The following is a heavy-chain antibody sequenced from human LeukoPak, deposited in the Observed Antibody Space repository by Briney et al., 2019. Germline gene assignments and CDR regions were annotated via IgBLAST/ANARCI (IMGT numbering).Heavy chain of an antibody. V-gene: IGHV3-9*01. Sequence: GGSLRLSCAASGFTFDDYAMHWVRQAPGKGLERVSGISWNSGSIGYADSVKGRFTISRDNAKNSLYLQMNSLRAEDTALYYCAKDMSRIQLWLFDYWGQGTLVTVSS. CDR1: GFTFDDYA. CDR2: ISWNSGSI. D-gene: IGHD5-18*01. J-gene: IGHJ4*02. CDR3: AKDMSRIQLWLFDY.